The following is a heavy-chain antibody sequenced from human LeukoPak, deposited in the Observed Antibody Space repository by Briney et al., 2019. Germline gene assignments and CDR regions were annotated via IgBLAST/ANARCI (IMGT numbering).Heavy chain of an antibody. J-gene: IGHJ1*01. CDR1: GFTFSSSW. V-gene: IGHV3-7*01. Sequence: GGSLRHSCAAPGFTFSSSWMAWVRQAPGKGLEWVGNIKEDGTAKNYVVSVRGRFTISRDNSKNTLYLQMNSLRAEDTAVYYCARSRPDGIAAADAEYFQHWGQGTLVTVSS. D-gene: IGHD6-13*01. CDR2: IKEDGTAK. CDR3: ARSRPDGIAAADAEYFQH.